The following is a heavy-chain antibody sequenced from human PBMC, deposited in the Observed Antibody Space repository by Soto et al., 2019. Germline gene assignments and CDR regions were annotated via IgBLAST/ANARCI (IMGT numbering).Heavy chain of an antibody. J-gene: IGHJ6*02. CDR3: ARDHVAVEYSYGVGGRDRYYYYGMDV. CDR1: GYTFTSYY. Sequence: ASVKVSCKASGYTFTSYYMHWVRQAPGQGLEWMGIINPSGGSTSYAQKFQGRVTMTRDTSTSTVYMGLSSLRSEDTAVYYCARDHVAVEYSYGVGGRDRYYYYGMDVWGQGTTVTVSS. CDR2: INPSGGST. V-gene: IGHV1-46*01. D-gene: IGHD5-18*01.